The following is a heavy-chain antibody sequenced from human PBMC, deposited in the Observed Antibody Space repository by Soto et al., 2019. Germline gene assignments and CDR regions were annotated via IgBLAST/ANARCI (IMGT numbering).Heavy chain of an antibody. CDR2: MSANSGGT. V-gene: IGHV1-8*01. CDR1: GDIFTNFD. CDR3: ARYIFGQGFKA. D-gene: IGHD3-3*02. J-gene: IGHJ5*02. Sequence: QVQLVQPGAEVRKPGASVKVSCKASGDIFTNFDFNWVRQATGQGLEWIGWMSANSGGTGHEQKFQGRVRMTRDTSMSTAYMELSSLRAEDSAVYYCARYIFGQGFKAWGQGTLVFVSS.